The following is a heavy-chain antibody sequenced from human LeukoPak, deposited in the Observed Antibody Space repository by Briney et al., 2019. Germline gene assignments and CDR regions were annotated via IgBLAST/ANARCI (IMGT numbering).Heavy chain of an antibody. Sequence: SETLSLTCTVSGGSISSYYWSWVRQPAGKGLEWIGRIYTSGSTNYNPSLKSRVTMSVDTSKNQFSLKLSSVTAADTAVYYCARDSLWFGLFDYWGQGTLVTVSS. CDR3: ARDSLWFGLFDY. D-gene: IGHD3-10*01. CDR1: GGSISSYY. J-gene: IGHJ4*02. CDR2: IYTSGST. V-gene: IGHV4-4*07.